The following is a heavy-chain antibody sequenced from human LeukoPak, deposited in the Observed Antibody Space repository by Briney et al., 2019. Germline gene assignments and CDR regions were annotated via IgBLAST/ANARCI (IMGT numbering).Heavy chain of an antibody. Sequence: PSETLSLTCTVSGGSISSYYWSWIRQAAGKGLEWIGRIYTSGSTNYNPSLKSRVTMSVDTSKNQFSLRLSSVTAADTAVYYCARDRYGSGSYYKSWFDPWGQGTLVTVSS. CDR2: IYTSGST. CDR3: ARDRYGSGSYYKSWFDP. J-gene: IGHJ5*02. V-gene: IGHV4-4*07. CDR1: GGSISSYY. D-gene: IGHD3-10*01.